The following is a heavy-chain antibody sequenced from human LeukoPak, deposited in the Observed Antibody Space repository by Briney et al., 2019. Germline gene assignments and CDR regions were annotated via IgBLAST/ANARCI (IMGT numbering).Heavy chain of an antibody. CDR1: GGSISSYY. Sequence: SETLSLTCTVSGGSISSYYWSWIRQPPGKGLEWIGYIYYTGSINYNPSLKSRATISVDMSKNQFSLNLSSVTAADTAVYYCARDWITVRTNWFDPWGRVPWSPSPQ. J-gene: IGHJ5*02. CDR2: IYYTGSI. D-gene: IGHD4-17*01. CDR3: ARDWITVRTNWFDP. V-gene: IGHV4-59*01.